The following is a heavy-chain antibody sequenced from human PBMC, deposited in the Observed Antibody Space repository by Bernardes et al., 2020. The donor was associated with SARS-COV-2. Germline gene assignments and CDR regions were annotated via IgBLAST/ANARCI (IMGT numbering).Heavy chain of an antibody. J-gene: IGHJ3*02. V-gene: IGHV1-2*02. Sequence: ASVKVSCKASGYTFTGYYMHWVRQAPGQGLEWMGWINPNSGGTNYAQKFQGRVTMTRDTSISTAYMELSRLTYDDTATFFCARELGIAAFDIWGQGTTVTVSS. CDR2: INPNSGGT. CDR1: GYTFTGYY. CDR3: ARELGIAAFDI. D-gene: IGHD6-13*01.